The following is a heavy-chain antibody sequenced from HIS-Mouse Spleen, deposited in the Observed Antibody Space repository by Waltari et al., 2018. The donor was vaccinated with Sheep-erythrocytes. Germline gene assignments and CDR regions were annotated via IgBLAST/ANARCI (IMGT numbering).Heavy chain of an antibody. CDR2: IKQDGSEK. CDR1: GFTFSSYC. D-gene: IGHD3-10*01. Sequence: EVQLVESGGGLVQPGGSLRLSCAASGFTFSSYCMSWVRQAPGKGLEWVANIKQDGSEKYYVDSVKGRFTISRDNAKNSLYLQMNSLRAEDTAVYYCARDGRGYYSPHFDYWGQGTLVTVSS. CDR3: ARDGRGYYSPHFDY. J-gene: IGHJ4*02. V-gene: IGHV3-7*01.